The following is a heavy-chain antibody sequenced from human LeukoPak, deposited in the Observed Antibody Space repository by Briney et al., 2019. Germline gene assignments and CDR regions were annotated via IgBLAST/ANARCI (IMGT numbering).Heavy chain of an antibody. CDR3: ARAGWIMTSGIDY. J-gene: IGHJ4*02. CDR2: IYHTGST. V-gene: IGHV4-38-2*01. CDR1: GYSISRGYY. D-gene: IGHD2-2*03. Sequence: SETLSLTCGVSGYSISRGYYWAWIRQPPGKGLEGIGTIYHTGSTYYNPSLESRVTISVDTSKNEFSLNLNSVTAADTAVYYCARAGWIMTSGIDYWGQGALVTVSS.